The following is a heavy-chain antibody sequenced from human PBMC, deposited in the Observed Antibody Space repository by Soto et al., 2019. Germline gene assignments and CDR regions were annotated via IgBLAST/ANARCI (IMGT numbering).Heavy chain of an antibody. D-gene: IGHD1-1*01. CDR3: AKNGLNDAPSSIAS. CDR2: IIGSGRKT. J-gene: IGHJ4*02. Sequence: EVQLLESGGGLVQPGGSLRLSCAASGFTFSSHDMSWVRPTPGTGLHWVSGIIGSGRKTYYTDSVRGRFTISRDTSKNTVFLQLTSLRTEDTAVYFCAKNGLNDAPSSIASWGQGTLVTVSS. V-gene: IGHV3-23*01. CDR1: GFTFSSHD.